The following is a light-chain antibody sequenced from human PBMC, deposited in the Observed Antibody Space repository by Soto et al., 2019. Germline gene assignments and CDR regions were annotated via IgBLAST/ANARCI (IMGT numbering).Light chain of an antibody. J-gene: IGLJ1*01. Sequence: QSVLTQPPSASGSPGQSVTISCTGTSSDVGGYNYVSWYQQHPGKAPKLMIYEVSKRPSGVPDRFSGSKSGNTASLTVSGLQAEEEADYYCSRYAGSNIVSGTGTRSPS. CDR1: SSDVGGYNY. V-gene: IGLV2-8*01. CDR2: EVS. CDR3: SRYAGSNIV.